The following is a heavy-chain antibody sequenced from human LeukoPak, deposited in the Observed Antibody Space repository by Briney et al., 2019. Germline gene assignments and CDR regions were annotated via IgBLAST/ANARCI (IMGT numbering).Heavy chain of an antibody. D-gene: IGHD3-22*01. Sequence: SQTLSLTCTVSGGSISSGGYYWSWIRQPPGKGLEWIGSIYYSGSTYYNPSLKSRATISVNASKNQFFLKLSSVPAADTAVYYCARDRVLLGDSSGYVDYWGQGTLVTVSS. J-gene: IGHJ4*02. CDR2: IYYSGST. V-gene: IGHV4-39*07. CDR3: ARDRVLLGDSSGYVDY. CDR1: GGSISSGGYY.